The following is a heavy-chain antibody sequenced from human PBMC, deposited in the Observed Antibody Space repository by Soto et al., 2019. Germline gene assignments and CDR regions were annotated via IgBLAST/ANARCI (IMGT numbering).Heavy chain of an antibody. CDR1: GFTFSTYG. J-gene: IGHJ5*01. V-gene: IGHV3-23*01. D-gene: IGHD1-26*01. Sequence: GGSLRLSCAASGFTFSTYGMSWVRQAPGKGLEWVSGITNSASTMDFADSVKGRFAISRDNFKNMLYLQMNSLRAEDTAVYYCVKNVGGAIKYNWFDSWGQGTLVTVSS. CDR3: VKNVGGAIKYNWFDS. CDR2: ITNSASTM.